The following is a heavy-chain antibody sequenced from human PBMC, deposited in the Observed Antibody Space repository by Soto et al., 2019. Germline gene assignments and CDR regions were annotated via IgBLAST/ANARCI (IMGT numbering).Heavy chain of an antibody. D-gene: IGHD6-6*01. Sequence: SETLSLTCTVSGGSISSYYWSWIRQPPGKGLEWIGYIYYSGSTNYNPSLKSRVTISVDTSKNQFSLKLSSVTAADTAVYYCASMYISSTYYYYYNYMDVWGKGTTVTVSS. CDR2: IYYSGST. CDR1: GGSISSYY. V-gene: IGHV4-59*08. J-gene: IGHJ6*03. CDR3: ASMYISSTYYYYYNYMDV.